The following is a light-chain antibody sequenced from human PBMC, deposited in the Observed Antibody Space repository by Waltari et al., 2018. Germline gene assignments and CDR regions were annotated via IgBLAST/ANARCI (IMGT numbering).Light chain of an antibody. CDR3: QQYNRYSYT. J-gene: IGKJ2*01. CDR1: LSISSW. V-gene: IGKV1-5*03. CDR2: QAS. Sequence: DIQMTQPPSPRSAYVGDIVTITCRASLSISSWLAWYQHKPGKAPNLLIYQASSLESGVPSRFSCSGSGTEFALTISSLQPDDFATYYCQQYNRYSYTFGQGTKLQI.